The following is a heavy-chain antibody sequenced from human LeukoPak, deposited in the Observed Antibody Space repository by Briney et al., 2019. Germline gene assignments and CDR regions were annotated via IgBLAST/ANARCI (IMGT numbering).Heavy chain of an antibody. Sequence: PSETLSLTCTVSGGSISSSSYYWGWIRQPPGKGLEWIGSIYYSGSTYYNPSLKSRVTISVDTSKNQFSLKLSSVTAADTAVYYCARTGRMIVVANFDYGGQGTLVTVSS. CDR1: GGSISSSSYY. CDR3: ARTGRMIVVANFDY. CDR2: IYYSGST. V-gene: IGHV4-39*01. J-gene: IGHJ4*02. D-gene: IGHD3-22*01.